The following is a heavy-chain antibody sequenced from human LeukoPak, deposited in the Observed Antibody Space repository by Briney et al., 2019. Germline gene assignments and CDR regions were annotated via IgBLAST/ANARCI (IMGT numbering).Heavy chain of an antibody. Sequence: SETLSLTCTVSGYSISRSYYWGWIRQPPGKGLEWIGSIYHSGSTDYNPSLKSRVAISVDKSKNQFSLKLSSVTAADTAVYYCASFSGYDSRASFDYWGQGTLVTVSS. J-gene: IGHJ4*02. CDR2: IYHSGST. CDR1: GYSISRSYY. CDR3: ASFSGYDSRASFDY. D-gene: IGHD5-12*01. V-gene: IGHV4-38-2*02.